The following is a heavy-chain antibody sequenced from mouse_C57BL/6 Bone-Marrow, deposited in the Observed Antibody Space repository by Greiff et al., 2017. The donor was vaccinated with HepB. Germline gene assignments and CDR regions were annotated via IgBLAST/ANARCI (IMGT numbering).Heavy chain of an antibody. Sequence: VQLVDSGAELVRPGASVTLSCKASGYTFTDYEMHWVKQTPVHGLEWIGAIDPETGGTAYNQKFKGKAILTADKSSSTAYMELRSLTSEDSAVYYCTGREAYYYGSIPYYFDYWGQGTTLTVSS. CDR3: TGREAYYYGSIPYYFDY. D-gene: IGHD1-1*01. CDR1: GYTFTDYE. V-gene: IGHV1-15*01. J-gene: IGHJ2*01. CDR2: IDPETGGT.